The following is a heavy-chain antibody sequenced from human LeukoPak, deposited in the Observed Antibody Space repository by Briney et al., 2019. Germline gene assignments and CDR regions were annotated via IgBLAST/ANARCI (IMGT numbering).Heavy chain of an antibody. Sequence: PGGSLRLSCAASGFTFSSYAMSWVRHAPGKGLEWVSAISGSGGSTYYADSVKGRFTISRDNSKNTLYLQMNSRRAEDTAVYYCAKGGQEGFDYWGQGTLVTVSS. CDR2: ISGSGGST. CDR1: GFTFSSYA. CDR3: AKGGQEGFDY. V-gene: IGHV3-23*01. J-gene: IGHJ4*02. D-gene: IGHD3-16*01.